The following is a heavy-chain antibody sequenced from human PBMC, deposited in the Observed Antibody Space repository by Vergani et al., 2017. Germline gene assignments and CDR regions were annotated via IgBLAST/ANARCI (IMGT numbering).Heavy chain of an antibody. D-gene: IGHD6-19*01. V-gene: IGHV1-18*04. J-gene: IGHJ4*02. CDR3: AREQWLPIDYFDY. CDR1: GYTFTDYY. Sequence: VQLVQSGAEVKKPGATVKISCKVSGYTFTDYYMHWVRQAPGQGLEWMGWISAYNGNTNYAQKLQGRVTMTTDTSTSTAYMELRSLRSDDTAVYYCAREQWLPIDYFDYWGQGTLVTVSS. CDR2: ISAYNGNT.